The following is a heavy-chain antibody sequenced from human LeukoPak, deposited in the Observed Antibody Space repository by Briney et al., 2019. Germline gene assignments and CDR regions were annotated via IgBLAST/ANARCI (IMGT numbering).Heavy chain of an antibody. Sequence: SVKVSCKASGGTFSSYAISWVRQAPGQGLEWMGGIIPIFGTANYAQKFQGRVTITADKSTSTAYMELSSLRSEDTAVYYCARDPVDTKTPYYFDYWGQGTLVTVSS. D-gene: IGHD5-18*01. J-gene: IGHJ4*02. CDR1: GGTFSSYA. CDR2: IIPIFGTA. V-gene: IGHV1-69*06. CDR3: ARDPVDTKTPYYFDY.